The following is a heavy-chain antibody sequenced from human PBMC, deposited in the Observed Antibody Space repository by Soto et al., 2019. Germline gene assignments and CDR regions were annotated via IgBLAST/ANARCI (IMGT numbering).Heavy chain of an antibody. CDR3: TTDWYYDSSGYQMGFDY. Sequence: EVQLVESGGGLVKPGGSLRLSCAASGFTFSNAWMNWVRQAPGKGLEWVGRIKSKTDGGTTDYAAPVKGRFTISRDDSKNTLYLQMNSLKTEDTAVYYCTTDWYYDSSGYQMGFDYWGQGTLVTVSS. D-gene: IGHD3-22*01. CDR1: GFTFSNAW. CDR2: IKSKTDGGTT. J-gene: IGHJ4*02. V-gene: IGHV3-15*07.